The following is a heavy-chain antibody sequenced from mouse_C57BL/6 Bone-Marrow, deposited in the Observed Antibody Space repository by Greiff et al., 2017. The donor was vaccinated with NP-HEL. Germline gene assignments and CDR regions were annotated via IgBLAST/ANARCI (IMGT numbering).Heavy chain of an antibody. J-gene: IGHJ3*01. Sequence: QVQLQQFGAELVMPGASVKLSCKASGYTFTSYWMHWVKQRPGQGLEWIGEIDPSDSYTNYNQKFKGKSTLTVDKSSSTAYMQLSSLTSEDSAVYYCARPHYYGSSPWFAYWGQGTLVTVSA. CDR1: GYTFTSYW. D-gene: IGHD1-1*01. V-gene: IGHV1-69*01. CDR3: ARPHYYGSSPWFAY. CDR2: IDPSDSYT.